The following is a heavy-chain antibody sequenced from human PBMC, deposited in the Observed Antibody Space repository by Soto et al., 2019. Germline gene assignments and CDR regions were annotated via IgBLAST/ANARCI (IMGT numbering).Heavy chain of an antibody. CDR3: AREGYSSSWNYYFDY. Sequence: SVKVSCKASGGTFSSYAISWVRQAPGQGLEWMGGIIPIFGTANYAQKFQGRVTITADESTSTAYMELSSLRSEDTAVYYCAREGYSSSWNYYFDYWGQGALVTVSS. CDR1: GGTFSSYA. CDR2: IIPIFGTA. D-gene: IGHD6-13*01. J-gene: IGHJ4*02. V-gene: IGHV1-69*13.